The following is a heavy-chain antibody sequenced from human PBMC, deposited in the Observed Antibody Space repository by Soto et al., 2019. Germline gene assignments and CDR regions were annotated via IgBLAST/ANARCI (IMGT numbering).Heavy chain of an antibody. CDR2: MNPNSGNT. V-gene: IGHV1-8*01. Sequence: ASVKVSCKASGYTFTSYDINWVRQATGQGLEWMGWMNPNSGNTGYAQKFQGRVTMTRNTSISTAYMELSSLRSEDTAVYYCARGRYCSSTSCPYYYYYYGMDVWGQGTTVTVSS. D-gene: IGHD2-2*01. CDR1: GYTFTSYD. J-gene: IGHJ6*02. CDR3: ARGRYCSSTSCPYYYYYYGMDV.